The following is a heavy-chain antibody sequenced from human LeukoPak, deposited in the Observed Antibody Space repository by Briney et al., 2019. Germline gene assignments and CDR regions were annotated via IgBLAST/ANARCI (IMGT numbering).Heavy chain of an antibody. CDR1: GCTFSSYE. CDR2: ISSSASTV. Sequence: QPGGSLRLSCAASGCTFSSYEMNWVRQAPGKGLEWVSYISSSASTVYYADSVKGRFTISRDNAKNSLYLQMNSLRAEDTAVYYCARGPDAFDIWGQGTMVTVSS. J-gene: IGHJ3*02. V-gene: IGHV3-48*03. CDR3: ARGPDAFDI.